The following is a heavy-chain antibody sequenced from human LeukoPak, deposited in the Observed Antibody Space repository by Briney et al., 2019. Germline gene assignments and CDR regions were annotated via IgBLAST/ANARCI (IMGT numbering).Heavy chain of an antibody. Sequence: SVKVSCKASGGTFSSYAISWVRQAPGQGLEWMGGIIPIFGTANYAQKFQGRVTITTDESTSTAYMELSSLRSEDTAVYYCAREHTDGGKITGYDYWGQGTLVTVSS. CDR2: IIPIFGTA. D-gene: IGHD4-23*01. CDR1: GGTFSSYA. CDR3: AREHTDGGKITGYDY. J-gene: IGHJ4*02. V-gene: IGHV1-69*05.